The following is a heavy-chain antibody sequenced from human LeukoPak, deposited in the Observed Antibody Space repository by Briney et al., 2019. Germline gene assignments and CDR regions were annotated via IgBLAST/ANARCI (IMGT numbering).Heavy chain of an antibody. J-gene: IGHJ4*02. D-gene: IGHD2-2*01. CDR1: GFTFSSYA. CDR2: ISGSGGNT. V-gene: IGHV3-23*01. CDR3: AKPPEYCRSTNCPTDY. Sequence: PGGSLRLSCAASGFTFSSYAMSWVRQAPGKGLEWASAISGSGGNTYYADSVKGRFTISRDNSMKTLYLQMNSLRAEDTAVYYCAKPPEYCRSTNCPTDYWGQGTLVTVSS.